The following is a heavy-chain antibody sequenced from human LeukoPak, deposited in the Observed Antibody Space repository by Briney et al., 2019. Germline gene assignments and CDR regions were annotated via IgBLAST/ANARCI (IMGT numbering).Heavy chain of an antibody. CDR1: GFTFSGYA. D-gene: IGHD3-9*01. CDR2: ISGSGGST. J-gene: IGHJ2*01. CDR3: ARRYYDILTGYHRDWYFDL. V-gene: IGHV3-23*01. Sequence: GGSLRLSCAASGFTFSGYAMSWVRQAPGQGLEWVSAISGSGGSTYYADSVKGRFTISRDNSKNTLYLQMNSLRAEDTAVYYCARRYYDILTGYHRDWYFDLWGRGTLVTVSS.